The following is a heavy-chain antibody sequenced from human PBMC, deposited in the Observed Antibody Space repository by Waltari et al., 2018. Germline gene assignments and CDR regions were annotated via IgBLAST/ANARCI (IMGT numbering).Heavy chain of an antibody. CDR3: AKDFISSGSYSPHFDY. D-gene: IGHD3-10*01. V-gene: IGHV3-30*18. CDR1: GFTFSSCG. J-gene: IGHJ4*02. Sequence: QVQLVESGGGVVQPGRSLRLSCAASGFTFSSCGMHWVRQAPGKGLEWVAVISYDGSNKYYADSVKGRFTISRDNSKNTLYLQMNSLRAEDTAVYYCAKDFISSGSYSPHFDYWGQGTLVTVSS. CDR2: ISYDGSNK.